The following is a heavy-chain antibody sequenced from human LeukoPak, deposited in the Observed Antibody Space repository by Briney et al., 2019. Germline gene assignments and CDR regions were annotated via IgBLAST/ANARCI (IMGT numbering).Heavy chain of an antibody. CDR2: ISGSGGST. CDR3: AKVTDAAYYYDSSGYYYFDY. Sequence: QPGGSLRLSCEASGFTFSSYAMSWVRQAPGKGLEWVSVISGSGGSTYYADSVKGRFTISRDNSKNTLYLQMNSLGAEDTAVYYCAKVTDAAYYYDSSGYYYFDYWGQGTLVTVSS. D-gene: IGHD3-22*01. V-gene: IGHV3-23*01. CDR1: GFTFSSYA. J-gene: IGHJ4*02.